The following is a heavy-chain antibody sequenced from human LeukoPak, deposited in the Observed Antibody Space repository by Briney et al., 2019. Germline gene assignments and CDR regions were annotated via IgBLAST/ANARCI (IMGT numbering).Heavy chain of an antibody. Sequence: SETLSLTCTVSGGSISSYYWSWIRQPPGKGLEGIGYIYYSGSTNYNPSLKSRVTISVDTSKNQFSLKLSSVTAADTAVYYCARASMITFGGVITYCFDYWGQGTLVTVSS. J-gene: IGHJ4*02. D-gene: IGHD3-16*02. CDR2: IYYSGST. CDR3: ARASMITFGGVITYCFDY. V-gene: IGHV4-59*01. CDR1: GGSISSYY.